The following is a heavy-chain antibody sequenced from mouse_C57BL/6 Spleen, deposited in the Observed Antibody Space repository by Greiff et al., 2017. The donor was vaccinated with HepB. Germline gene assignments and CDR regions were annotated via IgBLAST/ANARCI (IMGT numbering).Heavy chain of an antibody. D-gene: IGHD2-1*01. V-gene: IGHV14-4*01. J-gene: IGHJ4*01. CDR3: TWGNYVAMDY. CDR1: GYTFTSYW. CDR2: IDPENGDT. Sequence: VQLKQPGAELVMPGASVKLSCKASGYTFTSYWMHWVKQRPGQGLEWIGWIDPENGDTEYASKFQGKATITADTSSNTAYLQLSSLTSEDTAVYYCTWGNYVAMDYWGQGTSVTVSS.